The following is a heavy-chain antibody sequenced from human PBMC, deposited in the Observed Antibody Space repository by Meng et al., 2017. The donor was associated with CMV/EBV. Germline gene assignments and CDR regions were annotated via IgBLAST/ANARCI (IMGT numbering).Heavy chain of an antibody. D-gene: IGHD6-13*01. J-gene: IGHJ4*02. CDR2: ISSSSSYI. Sequence: GESLKISCAASGFTFSSYSMNWVRQAPGKGLEWVSSISSSSSYIYYADSVKGRFTISRDNAKNSLYLQMNSLRAEDMAVYYCQLVRQAMDYWGQGTLVTVSS. V-gene: IGHV3-21*01. CDR3: QLVRQAMDY. CDR1: GFTFSSYS.